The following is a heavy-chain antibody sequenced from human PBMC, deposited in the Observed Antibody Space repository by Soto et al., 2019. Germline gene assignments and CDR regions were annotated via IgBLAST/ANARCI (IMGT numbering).Heavy chain of an antibody. D-gene: IGHD6-13*01. Sequence: ASVKVSCKASGYTFTNFAMHWVRQAPGQRLEWMGWINAGNGNTKYSQKFQGRVTITTDTSASTAYMELSSLRSEDTAVYYCERDGIAAAGTSWFDPWGQGTLVTVSS. V-gene: IGHV1-3*01. CDR1: GYTFTNFA. J-gene: IGHJ5*02. CDR2: INAGNGNT. CDR3: ERDGIAAAGTSWFDP.